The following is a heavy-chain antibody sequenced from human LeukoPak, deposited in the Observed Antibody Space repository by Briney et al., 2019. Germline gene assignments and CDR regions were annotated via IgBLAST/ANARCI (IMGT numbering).Heavy chain of an antibody. CDR2: INHSGST. Sequence: PSETLSLTCAVYGGSFSGYYWSWIRQPPGKGLEWIGEINHSGSTNYNPSLKSRVTISVDTSKNQFSLKLSSVTAADTAVYYCARRQRYFDWLLSYYLDYWGQGTLVTVSS. J-gene: IGHJ4*02. V-gene: IGHV4-34*01. CDR3: ARRQRYFDWLLSYYLDY. D-gene: IGHD3-9*01. CDR1: GGSFSGYY.